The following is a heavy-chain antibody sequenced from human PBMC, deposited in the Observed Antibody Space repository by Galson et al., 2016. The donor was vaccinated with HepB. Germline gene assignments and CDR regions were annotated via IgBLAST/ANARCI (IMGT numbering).Heavy chain of an antibody. V-gene: IGHV3-9*01. CDR3: AKGTTARYHLDS. J-gene: IGHJ4*02. Sequence: SLRLSCAGTGYKFDDYAMHWVRQAPGKGLEWVSGVSWNSGTIAYSDSVRGRFTILRDNAKNSLYLRMNSLRIEDTALYYCAKGTTARYHLDSWGQGTLVVVSS. CDR2: VSWNSGTI. D-gene: IGHD1-14*01. CDR1: GYKFDDYA.